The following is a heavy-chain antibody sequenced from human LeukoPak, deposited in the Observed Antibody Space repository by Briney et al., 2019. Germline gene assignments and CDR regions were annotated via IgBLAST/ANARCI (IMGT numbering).Heavy chain of an antibody. CDR2: IYYSGST. Sequence: KSSETLSLTCTVSGGSISSGDYYWSWIRQPPGKGLEWIGYIYYSGSTYYNPSLKSRVTISVDTSKNQFSLKLSSVTAADTAVYYCARVANYYGSGSSEVIDPWGQGTLVTVSS. D-gene: IGHD3-10*01. J-gene: IGHJ5*02. V-gene: IGHV4-30-4*01. CDR1: GGSISSGDYY. CDR3: ARVANYYGSGSSEVIDP.